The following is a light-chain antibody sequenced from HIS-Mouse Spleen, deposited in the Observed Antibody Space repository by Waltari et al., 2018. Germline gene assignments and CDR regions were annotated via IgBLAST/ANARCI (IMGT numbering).Light chain of an antibody. CDR2: GAS. Sequence: EIVMTQSPATLSVSPGERATLSCRASQSVSSNLAWYQPKPGQAPRLRIYGASTRATGIPARFSGSGSGTEFTLTISSMQSEDFAVYYCQQYNNWPRTFGQGTKVEIK. CDR1: QSVSSN. V-gene: IGKV3-15*01. J-gene: IGKJ1*01. CDR3: QQYNNWPRT.